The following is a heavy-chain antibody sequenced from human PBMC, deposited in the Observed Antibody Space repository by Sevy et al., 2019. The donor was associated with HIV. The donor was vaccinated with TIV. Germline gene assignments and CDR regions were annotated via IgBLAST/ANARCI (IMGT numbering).Heavy chain of an antibody. V-gene: IGHV3-20*04. J-gene: IGHJ4*02. CDR1: GFTFDDYG. CDR2: IIGNGVLT. CDR3: AREKSCGGDCYYFDY. D-gene: IGHD2-21*02. Sequence: GGSLGLSCAASGFTFDDYGMSWVRQAPGKGLEWVSAIIGNGVLTSYVESVRGRFTISRDNAKNSLYLQMNSLRADDTALYFCAREKSCGGDCYYFDYWGQGALVTVSS.